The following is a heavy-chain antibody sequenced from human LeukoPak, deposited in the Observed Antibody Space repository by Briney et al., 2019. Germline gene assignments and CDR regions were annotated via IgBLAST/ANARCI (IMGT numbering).Heavy chain of an antibody. Sequence: AGSLRLSCAASGFSFSDSYMSWIRQAPGQGLEWLSYIKSSDTSTFYADSVKGRFTISRDNSKKTLYLQMNSLRAEDTAVYYCARGLTGYHNWFDPWGQGTLVTVSS. CDR2: IKSSDTST. CDR3: ARGLTGYHNWFDP. CDR1: GFSFSDSY. J-gene: IGHJ5*02. V-gene: IGHV3-11*01. D-gene: IGHD3-9*01.